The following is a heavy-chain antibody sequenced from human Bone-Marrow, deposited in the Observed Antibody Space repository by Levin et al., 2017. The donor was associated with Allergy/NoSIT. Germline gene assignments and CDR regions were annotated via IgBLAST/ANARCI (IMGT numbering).Heavy chain of an antibody. V-gene: IGHV1-69*13. CDR3: ASQRGPRGAGGRTPGLHIYRGLDV. D-gene: IGHD3-10*01. J-gene: IGHJ6*02. CDR1: RGTFSTYS. Sequence: GASVKVSCKASRGTFSTYSINWVRQAPGQGLEWMGRINPTFVTTNYAQKFQGRVTITADESTSTAYLEVNSLRSDDTAVYYCASQRGPRGAGGRTPGLHIYRGLDVWGQGTTVIVSS. CDR2: INPTFVTT.